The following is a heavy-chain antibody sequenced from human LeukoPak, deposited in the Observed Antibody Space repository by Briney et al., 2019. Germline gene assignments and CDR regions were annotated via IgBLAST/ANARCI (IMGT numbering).Heavy chain of an antibody. CDR2: IYTSGST. D-gene: IGHD6-19*01. Sequence: SETLSLTCTVSGGSISSGSYYWSWIRQPAGKGLEWIGRIYTSGSTNYNPSLKSRVTISVDTSKNQFSLKLSSVTAADTAVYYCARERRRGWYVDYWGQGTLVTVSS. V-gene: IGHV4-61*02. J-gene: IGHJ4*02. CDR1: GGSISSGSYY. CDR3: ARERRRGWYVDY.